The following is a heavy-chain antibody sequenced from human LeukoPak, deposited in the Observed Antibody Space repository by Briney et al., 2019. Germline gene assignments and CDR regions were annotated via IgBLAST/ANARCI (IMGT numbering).Heavy chain of an antibody. D-gene: IGHD6-19*01. V-gene: IGHV3-23*01. Sequence: GRSLRLSCAASGFTFSTDSLHWVRQAPGRGLEWVSAFDTGFGTYYPDSLKGRFTISRDNSKNTLFLQMNSLRAEDTAVYYCARSSGWWSLDYWGQGTLVTVSS. J-gene: IGHJ4*02. CDR3: ARSSGWWSLDY. CDR2: FDTGFGT. CDR1: GFTFSTDS.